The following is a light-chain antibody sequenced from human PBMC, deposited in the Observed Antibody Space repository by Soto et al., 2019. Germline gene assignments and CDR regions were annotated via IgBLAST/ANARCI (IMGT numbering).Light chain of an antibody. CDR1: QSLLYRANNKNY. J-gene: IGKJ2*01. CDR2: WAS. Sequence: DIVMTQSPDSLAVSLGERATISCKSSQSLLYRANNKNYLAWYQQKAGQPPKLLIYWASTRESGVPERFSGSGSGTDFTLTISSLQAEDVAVYYCQQYYGTPPFTFGQGTKLEIK. CDR3: QQYYGTPPFT. V-gene: IGKV4-1*01.